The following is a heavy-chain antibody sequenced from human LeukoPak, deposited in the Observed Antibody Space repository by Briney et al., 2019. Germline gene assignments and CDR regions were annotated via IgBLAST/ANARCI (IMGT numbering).Heavy chain of an antibody. CDR1: GGSIISIGYF. Sequence: SETLSVTCTVSGGSIISIGYFWGWIRQPPGKGLEWIGTIFHSGSTYYNASLKSRVTMSVDTSKNLFSLKLSSATAADTAVYYCARRSTAGEWFDPWGQGTLVTVSS. J-gene: IGHJ5*02. D-gene: IGHD3-16*01. CDR3: ARRSTAGEWFDP. CDR2: IFHSGST. V-gene: IGHV4-39*01.